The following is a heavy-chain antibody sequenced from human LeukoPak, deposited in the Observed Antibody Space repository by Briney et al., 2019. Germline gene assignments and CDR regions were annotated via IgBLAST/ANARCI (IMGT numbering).Heavy chain of an antibody. D-gene: IGHD3-10*01. J-gene: IGHJ4*02. CDR1: GYTFTSYG. Sequence: GASVTVSCKSSGYTFTSYGISWVRQAPGQGLEWMGWISAYNGNTNYAHKLQGRVTMTTDTSTSTAYMELRSLRSDDTAVYYCARELWFGEVWDYWGQGTLVTVSS. CDR2: ISAYNGNT. CDR3: ARELWFGEVWDY. V-gene: IGHV1-18*01.